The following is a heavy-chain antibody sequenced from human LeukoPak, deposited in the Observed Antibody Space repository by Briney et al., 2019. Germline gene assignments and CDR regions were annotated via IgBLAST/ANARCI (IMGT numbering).Heavy chain of an antibody. Sequence: ASVKVSCKASGYTFTNYGITWVRQAPGQGLEWMGWISTYSGNTNYARNLQGKVTMTTDTSTTTAYMELRSLRSDDTAVYYCARGGVTNWLDSRGQGTLVTVSS. CDR3: ARGGVTNWLDS. CDR2: ISTYSGNT. D-gene: IGHD3-10*01. J-gene: IGHJ5*01. V-gene: IGHV1-18*01. CDR1: GYTFTNYG.